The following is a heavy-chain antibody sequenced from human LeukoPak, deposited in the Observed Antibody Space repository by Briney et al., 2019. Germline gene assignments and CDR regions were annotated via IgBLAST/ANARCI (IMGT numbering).Heavy chain of an antibody. Sequence: PGGSLRLSCAASGFTFDDYAMHWVRQAPGKGLEWVCLISGDGGSTYYADSVKRRFTISRDNSKNSLYLQMNSQRTEDTALYYCSRHSAYDYWGQGTLVTVSS. V-gene: IGHV3-43*02. J-gene: IGHJ4*02. CDR2: ISGDGGST. CDR3: SRHSAYDY. D-gene: IGHD5-12*01. CDR1: GFTFDDYA.